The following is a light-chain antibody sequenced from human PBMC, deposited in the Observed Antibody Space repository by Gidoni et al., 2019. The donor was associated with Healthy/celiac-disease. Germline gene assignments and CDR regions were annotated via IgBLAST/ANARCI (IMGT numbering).Light chain of an antibody. CDR3: QQYYSQRA. V-gene: IGKV1-5*03. J-gene: IGKJ1*01. CDR2: KAS. Sequence: DIQMTQSPSTLSASVGDRVTITCRASQFISTWLAWYQVKPGKAPKLLIFKASSLESGVPSRFSGSGSGTEFSLTISSLQSDDLATYYCQQYYSQRAFGQXTKVEIK. CDR1: QFISTW.